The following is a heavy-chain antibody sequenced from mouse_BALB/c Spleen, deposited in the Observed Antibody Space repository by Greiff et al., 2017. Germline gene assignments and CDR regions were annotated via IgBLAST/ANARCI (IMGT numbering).Heavy chain of an antibody. CDR2: IWSGGST. Sequence: VQLQQSGPGLVQPSQSLSITCTVSGFSLTSYGVHWVRQSPGKGLEWLGVIWSGGSTDYNAPFISRLSISKDNSTSKVFFTMNSLQANDTATYYGARPYYGYDAWFDDWGQGTLVTVSA. CDR3: ARPYYGYDAWFDD. V-gene: IGHV2-2*02. CDR1: GFSLTSYG. J-gene: IGHJ3*01. D-gene: IGHD2-9*01.